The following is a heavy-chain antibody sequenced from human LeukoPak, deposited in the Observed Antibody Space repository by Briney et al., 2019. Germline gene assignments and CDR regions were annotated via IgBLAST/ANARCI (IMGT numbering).Heavy chain of an antibody. V-gene: IGHV1-69*13. CDR1: GGTFSSYA. Sequence: SVKVSCKASGGTFSSYAISWVRQAPGQGLEWMGGIIPILGTANYAQKFQGRVTITADESTSTAYMELSSLRSEDTAVYYCARDKCSSTSCYSPWFDPWGQGTLVTVSS. D-gene: IGHD2-2*01. CDR2: IIPILGTA. CDR3: ARDKCSSTSCYSPWFDP. J-gene: IGHJ5*02.